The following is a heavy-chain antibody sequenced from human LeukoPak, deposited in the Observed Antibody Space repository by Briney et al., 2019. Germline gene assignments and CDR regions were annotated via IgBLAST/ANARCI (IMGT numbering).Heavy chain of an antibody. CDR2: ISYDGSNK. D-gene: IGHD6-6*01. CDR3: AKPLVAARHFDY. J-gene: IGHJ4*02. V-gene: IGHV3-30-3*02. Sequence: GGSLRLSCAASGFTFSSYAMHWVRQAPGKGLEWVAVISYDGSNKYYADSVKGRFTISRDNSKNTLYLQMNSLRAEDTAVYYCAKPLVAARHFDYWGQGTLVTVSS. CDR1: GFTFSSYA.